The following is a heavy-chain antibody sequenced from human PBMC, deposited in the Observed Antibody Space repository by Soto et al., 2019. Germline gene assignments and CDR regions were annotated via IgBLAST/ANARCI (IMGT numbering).Heavy chain of an antibody. V-gene: IGHV3-21*01. CDR1: GFTFRSYS. J-gene: IGHJ3*02. D-gene: IGHD3-3*01. CDR3: ASSTSLVLRFLEWSTGAFDI. Sequence: GGSLRLSCAASGFTFRSYSMNWVRQAPGEGLEWVSSISSSSSYIYYADSVKGRFTISRDNAKNSLYLQMNSLRAEDTAVYYCASSTSLVLRFLEWSTGAFDIWGQGTMVTVSS. CDR2: ISSSSSYI.